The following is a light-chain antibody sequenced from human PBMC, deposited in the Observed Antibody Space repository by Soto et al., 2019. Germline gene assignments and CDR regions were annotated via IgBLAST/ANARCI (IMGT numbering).Light chain of an antibody. Sequence: QSVLTQPPSASGSPGQSVTISCTGAACNVGGYNYVSWYQQHPGKAPKLIISKSRERPSGVPDRFSGSKSGNTASLTVSGLQAEDEAEYYCSSYAGSNNVIFGGGTKLTVL. CDR2: KSR. CDR3: SSYAGSNNVI. J-gene: IGLJ2*01. CDR1: ACNVGGYNY. V-gene: IGLV2-8*01.